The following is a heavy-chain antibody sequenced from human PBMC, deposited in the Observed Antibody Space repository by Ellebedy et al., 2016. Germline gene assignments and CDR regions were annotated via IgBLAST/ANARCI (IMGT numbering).Heavy chain of an antibody. CDR1: GASIYTSLNYH. Sequence: ESLKISCSVSGASIYTSLNYHWGWVRQPPGKGLEWIGSIYYTWTTHYNPSLKSRVTLSVDTSRNQFSLKLNSMTAADTAVYYCARVSTIQTYYHYGMDVWGQGTTVTVSS. D-gene: IGHD5-24*01. CDR2: IYYTWTT. J-gene: IGHJ6*02. CDR3: ARVSTIQTYYHYGMDV. V-gene: IGHV4-39*01.